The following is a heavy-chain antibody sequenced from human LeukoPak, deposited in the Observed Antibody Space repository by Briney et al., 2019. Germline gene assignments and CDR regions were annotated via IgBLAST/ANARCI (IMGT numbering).Heavy chain of an antibody. CDR1: GGSISSYY. CDR2: IYTSGST. D-gene: IGHD3-22*01. Sequence: PSETLSLTCTVSGGSISSYYWSWIRQPPGKGLEWIGYIYTSGSTNYNPSLKSRVTISVDTSKNQFSLKLSSVTAADTAVYYCASSSGNGYYYYMDVWGKGTTVTVPS. V-gene: IGHV4-4*09. CDR3: ASSSGNGYYYYMDV. J-gene: IGHJ6*03.